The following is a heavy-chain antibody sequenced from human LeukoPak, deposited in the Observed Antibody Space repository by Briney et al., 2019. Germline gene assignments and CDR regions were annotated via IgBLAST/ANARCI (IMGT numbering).Heavy chain of an antibody. CDR2: ISGSGGST. V-gene: IGHV3-23*01. J-gene: IGHJ4*02. D-gene: IGHD6-19*01. Sequence: PGGSLRLSCAASGFTFSSYAMSWVRQAPGKGLEWVSAISGSGGSTYYADSVKGRFTISRDNSKNTLYLQMNSLRAEDTAVYYCARELGEYSSGWPLFDYWGQGTLVTVSS. CDR3: ARELGEYSSGWPLFDY. CDR1: GFTFSSYA.